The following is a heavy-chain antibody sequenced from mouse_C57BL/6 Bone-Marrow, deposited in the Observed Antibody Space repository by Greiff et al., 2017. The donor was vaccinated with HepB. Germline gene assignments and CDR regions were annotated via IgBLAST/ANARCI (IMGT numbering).Heavy chain of an antibody. CDR3: ARDYPYYDMDY. Sequence: EVQLQQSGGGLVKPGGSLKLSCAASGFTFSSYAMSWVRQTPEKRLEWVATISDGGSYTYYPDNVKGRFTISRDNAKNNLYLQMSHLKSEDTAMYYCARDYPYYDMDYWGQGTAVTVSS. J-gene: IGHJ4*01. CDR1: GFTFSSYA. CDR2: ISDGGSYT. V-gene: IGHV5-4*01.